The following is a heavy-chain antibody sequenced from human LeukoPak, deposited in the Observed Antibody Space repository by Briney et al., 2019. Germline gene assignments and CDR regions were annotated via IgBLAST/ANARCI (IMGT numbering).Heavy chain of an antibody. CDR1: GYTFTSYD. J-gene: IGHJ4*02. CDR2: MNPNSGNT. V-gene: IGHV1-8*01. Sequence: ASVKGSCKAFGYTFTSYDIKWVRQATGQGVEWMGWMNPNSGNTGYAQKFQGRVTMTRNTSISTAYMELSSLRSEDTAVYYCARIRGYIAAAGTSFDYWGQGTLVTVSS. D-gene: IGHD6-13*01. CDR3: ARIRGYIAAAGTSFDY.